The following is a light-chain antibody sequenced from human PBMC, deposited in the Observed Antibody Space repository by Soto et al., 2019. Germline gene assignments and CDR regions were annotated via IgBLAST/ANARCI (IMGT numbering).Light chain of an antibody. CDR2: LNSDGSH. CDR1: SGHSSYG. V-gene: IGLV4-69*01. J-gene: IGLJ3*02. CDR3: QTWGTGIEV. Sequence: QPVLTQSPSASASLGASVKLTCTLSSGHSSYGIAWHQQQPEKGPRFLMKLNSDGSHSKGDGIPDRFSGSSSGAGRYLTISSLQFEDEADYYCQTWGTGIEVFGGGTKVTVL.